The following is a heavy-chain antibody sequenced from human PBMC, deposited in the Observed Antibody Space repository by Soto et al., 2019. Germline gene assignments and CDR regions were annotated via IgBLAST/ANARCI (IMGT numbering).Heavy chain of an antibody. V-gene: IGHV3-64*04. D-gene: IGHD6-13*01. Sequence: GGSLRLSCAASGFTVSSNYMSWVRQAPGKGLEYVSAISSNGGSTYYADSVKGRFTISRDNSKNTLYLQMNSLRAEDTAVYYCARQEYSTTWYLKYWGQGTLVTVSS. J-gene: IGHJ4*02. CDR1: GFTVSSNY. CDR2: ISSNGGST. CDR3: ARQEYSTTWYLKY.